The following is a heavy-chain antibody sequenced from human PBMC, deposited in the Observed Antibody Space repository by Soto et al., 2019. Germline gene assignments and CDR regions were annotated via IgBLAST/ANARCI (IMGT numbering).Heavy chain of an antibody. Sequence: QPGGSLRLSCAASGFAFSSYEMNWVRQAPGKGLEWVSYISSSGSTIYYADSVKGRFTISRDNAKNSLYLQMNSLRAEDTAVYYCAREDTAMVGYYYYGMDVWGQGTTVTVSS. CDR3: AREDTAMVGYYYYGMDV. CDR1: GFAFSSYE. V-gene: IGHV3-48*03. D-gene: IGHD5-18*01. J-gene: IGHJ6*02. CDR2: ISSSGSTI.